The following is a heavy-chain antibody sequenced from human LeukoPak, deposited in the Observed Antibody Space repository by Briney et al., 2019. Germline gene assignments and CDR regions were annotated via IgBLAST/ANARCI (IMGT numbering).Heavy chain of an antibody. CDR1: GGSISSYY. Sequence: SETLSLTCTVSGGSISSYYWSWIRQPPGKGLEWIGEINHSGSTNYNPSLKSRVTISVDTSKNQFSLKLSSVTAADTAVYYCASVAYYYVSSFFDYWGQGTLVTVSS. J-gene: IGHJ4*02. D-gene: IGHD3-22*01. CDR3: ASVAYYYVSSFFDY. CDR2: INHSGST. V-gene: IGHV4-34*01.